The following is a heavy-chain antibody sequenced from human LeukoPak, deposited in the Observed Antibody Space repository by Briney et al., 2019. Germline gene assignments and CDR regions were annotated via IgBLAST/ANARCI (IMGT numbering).Heavy chain of an antibody. D-gene: IGHD4-17*01. CDR1: GFSFSDYE. V-gene: IGHV3-48*03. J-gene: IGHJ4*02. CDR3: ATTVTTEFDY. CDR2: ISRSSTTI. Sequence: PGGSLRLSCAASGFSFSDYEMNWVRQAPGKGLEWVSYISRSSTTIYYSGSVKGRFTISRDNAKNSLYLQMNSLRDEDTAVYYCATTVTTEFDYWGQGTLVTVSS.